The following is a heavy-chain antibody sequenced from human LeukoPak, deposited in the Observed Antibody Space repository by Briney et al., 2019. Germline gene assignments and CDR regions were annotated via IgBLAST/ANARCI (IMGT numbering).Heavy chain of an antibody. D-gene: IGHD3-16*01. Sequence: SVNVSCKASGFTSTNFAVQWVRQARGQRLEWIGWIIVGSGATKCAQDFQERVTITRDLSTSTLYMELRSLTSEDTAVYYCAADLSNPRMGASYLDSWGQGTLVTVSS. V-gene: IGHV1-58*01. J-gene: IGHJ4*02. CDR1: GFTSTNFA. CDR2: IIVGSGAT. CDR3: AADLSNPRMGASYLDS.